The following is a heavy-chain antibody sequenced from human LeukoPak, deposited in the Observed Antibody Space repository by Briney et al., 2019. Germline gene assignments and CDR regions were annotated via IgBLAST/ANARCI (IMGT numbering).Heavy chain of an antibody. V-gene: IGHV3-21*01. Sequence: GRSLRLSCAASGFTFDDYAMHWVRQAPGKGLEWVSSISSSSSYIYYADSVKGRFTISRDNAKNSLYLQMNSLRAEDTAVYYCARDGAEGFTLVPAATNFDYWGQGTLVTVSS. CDR3: ARDGAEGFTLVPAATNFDY. J-gene: IGHJ4*02. CDR1: GFTFDDYA. CDR2: ISSSSSYI. D-gene: IGHD2-2*01.